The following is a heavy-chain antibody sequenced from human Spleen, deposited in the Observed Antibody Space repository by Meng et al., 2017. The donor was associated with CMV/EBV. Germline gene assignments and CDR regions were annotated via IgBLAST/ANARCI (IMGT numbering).Heavy chain of an antibody. CDR1: GFTFSDYY. Sequence: GESLKISCAASGFTFSDYYMSWIRQAPGKGLEWVSYISSSGYTMYYSDSVRGRFTISRDNAKNSLYLQMNSLRAEDTAVYYCAKDTSITTRYYYGIDVWGQGTTVTSP. D-gene: IGHD4-11*01. CDR2: ISSSGYTM. V-gene: IGHV3-11*01. CDR3: AKDTSITTRYYYGIDV. J-gene: IGHJ6*02.